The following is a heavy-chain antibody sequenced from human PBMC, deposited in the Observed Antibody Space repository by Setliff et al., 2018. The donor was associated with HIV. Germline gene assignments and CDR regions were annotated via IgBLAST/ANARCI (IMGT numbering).Heavy chain of an antibody. D-gene: IGHD6-19*01. CDR1: GGSMTGSGFY. V-gene: IGHV4-39*02. CDR3: ARLGSGWNWVTRIDY. J-gene: IGHJ4*02. Sequence: NPSETLSLTCTVSGGSMTGSGFYWGWIRQPPGKGLQWIGAVSYNGNTYYNVSLTSRVTISVDTSKNLFSLKLRSVAAADTGIYYCARLGSGWNWVTRIDYWGQGTLVTV. CDR2: VSYNGNT.